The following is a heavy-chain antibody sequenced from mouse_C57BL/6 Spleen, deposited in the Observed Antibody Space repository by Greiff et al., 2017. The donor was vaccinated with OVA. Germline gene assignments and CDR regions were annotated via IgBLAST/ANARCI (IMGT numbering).Heavy chain of an antibody. J-gene: IGHJ4*01. CDR1: GFTFSDYG. CDR3: AREDYRKAMDY. Sequence: EVQLVESGGGLVKPGGSLKLSCAASGFTFSDYGMHWVRQAPEKGLEWVAYISSGSSTIYYADTVKGRFTISRDNAKNTLSLQMTSLRSEDTAMYYCAREDYRKAMDYWGQGTSVTVSS. V-gene: IGHV5-17*01. D-gene: IGHD2-4*01. CDR2: ISSGSSTI.